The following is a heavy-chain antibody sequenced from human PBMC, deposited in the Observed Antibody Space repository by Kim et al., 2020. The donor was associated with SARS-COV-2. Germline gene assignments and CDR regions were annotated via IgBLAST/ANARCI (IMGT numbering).Heavy chain of an antibody. CDR2: ISYDGSNK. V-gene: IGHV3-33*05. CDR3: ARDTEDCSSTSCYVDY. D-gene: IGHD2-2*01. CDR1: GFTFSSYG. J-gene: IGHJ4*02. Sequence: GGSLRLSCAASGFTFSSYGIHWVRQAPGKGLEWVAIISYDGSNKYYADSVKGRFTISRDNSKNTLYLQMNSLRAEDTAVYYGARDTEDCSSTSCYVDYWGQGTLVTVSS.